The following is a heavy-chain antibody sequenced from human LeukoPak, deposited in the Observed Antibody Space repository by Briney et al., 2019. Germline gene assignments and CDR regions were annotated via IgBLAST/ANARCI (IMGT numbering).Heavy chain of an antibody. CDR1: GFTFSSYA. CDR2: ISYDGTNK. V-gene: IGHV3-30*01. Sequence: GRSLRLSCAASGFTFSSYAMHWVRQAPGKGLESVALISYDGTNKFYEDSVKGRFTISRDNSKNTLYLQVNSLRAEDTAVYYCARVLETDCRGGSCYSGLDYWGQGTLVTVSS. D-gene: IGHD2-15*01. CDR3: ARVLETDCRGGSCYSGLDY. J-gene: IGHJ4*02.